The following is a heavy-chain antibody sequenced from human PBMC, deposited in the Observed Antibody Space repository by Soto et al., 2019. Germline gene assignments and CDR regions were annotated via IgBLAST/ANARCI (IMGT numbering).Heavy chain of an antibody. V-gene: IGHV3-20*04. Sequence: PGGSLRLSCAASGFTVSSNYMSWVRQAPGKGLEWVSGINWNGGSTGYADSVKGRFTISRDNAKNSLYLQMNSLRAEDTALYYCARVPPGGYSGYDSAFDIWGQGTMVTVSS. D-gene: IGHD5-12*01. J-gene: IGHJ3*02. CDR2: INWNGGST. CDR1: GFTVSSNY. CDR3: ARVPPGGYSGYDSAFDI.